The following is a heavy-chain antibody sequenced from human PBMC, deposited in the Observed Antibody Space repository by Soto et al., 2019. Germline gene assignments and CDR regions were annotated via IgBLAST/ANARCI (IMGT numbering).Heavy chain of an antibody. CDR2: IYYSGSI. CDR1: GGSISSGDYY. Sequence: QVQLHESGPGLVNPSQTLSLTCIVSGGSISSGDYYWTWIRQPPGKGLEWIGYIYYSGSIYYNPSLKSRLTISVHTSKNQFSLKLSSVTAADTAVYYCARTLNIANRPSNLFYYYYGLDVWGQGTTVTVSS. V-gene: IGHV4-30-4*01. D-gene: IGHD6-6*01. J-gene: IGHJ6*02. CDR3: ARTLNIANRPSNLFYYYYGLDV.